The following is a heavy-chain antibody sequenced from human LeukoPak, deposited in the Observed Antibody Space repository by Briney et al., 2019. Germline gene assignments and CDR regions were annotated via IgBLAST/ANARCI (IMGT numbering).Heavy chain of an antibody. D-gene: IGHD3-10*01. CDR3: ARRGPPRTLLRGVKSGWFDP. Sequence: SETLSLTCTVSGGSISSYYWSWIRQPPGKGLEWIGYIYYSGSTNYNPSLKSRVTISINTSKNQFSLKLSSVTAADTAVYYCARRGPPRTLLRGVKSGWFDPWGQGTLVTVSS. J-gene: IGHJ5*02. V-gene: IGHV4-59*12. CDR1: GGSISSYY. CDR2: IYYSGST.